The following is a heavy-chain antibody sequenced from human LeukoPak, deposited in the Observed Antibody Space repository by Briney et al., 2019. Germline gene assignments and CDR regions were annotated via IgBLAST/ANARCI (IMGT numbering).Heavy chain of an antibody. V-gene: IGHV1-18*01. CDR1: GYTFTSYG. CDR2: ISAYNGNT. J-gene: IGHJ4*02. Sequence: ASVKVSCKASGYTFTSYGISWVRQAPGQGLEWMGWISAYNGNTNYAQKLQGRVTITADKSTSTAYMELSSLRSEDTAVYYCARTSYCGGDCYKAIDYWGQGTLVTVSS. D-gene: IGHD2-21*02. CDR3: ARTSYCGGDCYKAIDY.